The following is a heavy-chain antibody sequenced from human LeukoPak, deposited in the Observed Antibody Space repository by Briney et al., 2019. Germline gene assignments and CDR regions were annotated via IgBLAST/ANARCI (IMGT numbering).Heavy chain of an antibody. D-gene: IGHD2-2*01. CDR3: ARRLTQYDCFDP. CDR1: GDSVSSNSVT. J-gene: IGHJ5*02. Sequence: SQTLSLTCAISGDSVSSNSVTWNWIRQSPLRGLEWLGRTYYRSTWYNDYAVSVRGRITVNPDTSKNQFSLHLNSVTPEDTAVYYCARRLTQYDCFDPWGQGILVTVSS. CDR2: TYYRSTWYN. V-gene: IGHV6-1*01.